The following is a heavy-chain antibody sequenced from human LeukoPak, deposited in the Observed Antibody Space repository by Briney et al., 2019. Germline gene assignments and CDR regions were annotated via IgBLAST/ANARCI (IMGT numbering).Heavy chain of an antibody. D-gene: IGHD3-22*01. CDR1: GGSISSYY. V-gene: IGHV4-4*07. CDR2: IYTSGST. Sequence: PSETLSLTCTVSGGSISSYYWSWIRPPAGKGLEWIGRIYTSGSTNYNPSLKSRVTMSVDTSKNQFSLKLSSVTAADTAVYYCACSRLYYYDSSGYPDQTDYWGQGTLVTVSS. J-gene: IGHJ4*02. CDR3: ACSRLYYYDSSGYPDQTDY.